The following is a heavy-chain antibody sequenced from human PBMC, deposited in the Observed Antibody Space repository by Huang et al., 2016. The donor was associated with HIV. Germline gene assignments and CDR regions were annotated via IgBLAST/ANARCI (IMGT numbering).Heavy chain of an antibody. CDR1: GFTFSSYA. V-gene: IGHV3-23*01. J-gene: IGHJ1*01. CDR3: AKPPSISSKYFQH. CDR2: ISGSGGST. D-gene: IGHD3-3*02. Sequence: EVQLLESGGGLVQPGGSLRLSCAASGFTFSSYAMSWVRQAPGKGLDWVSGISGSGGSTYYADSVKGRFTISRDNSKNTLYLQMNSLRAEDTAVYYCAKPPSISSKYFQHWGQGTLVTVSS.